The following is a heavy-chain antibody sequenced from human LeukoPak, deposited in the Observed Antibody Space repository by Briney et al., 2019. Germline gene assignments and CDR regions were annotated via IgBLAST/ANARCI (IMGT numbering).Heavy chain of an antibody. Sequence: GGSLRLSCAASGFTVSSNYMSWVRQAPGKGLEWVSVIYSGGSTYYADSVKGRFTISRDNSKNTLYLQMNSLRAEDTAVYYCARDPPVDTARRNYWGQGTLVTVSS. CDR2: IYSGGST. D-gene: IGHD5-18*01. V-gene: IGHV3-53*01. CDR3: ARDPPVDTARRNY. J-gene: IGHJ4*02. CDR1: GFTVSSNY.